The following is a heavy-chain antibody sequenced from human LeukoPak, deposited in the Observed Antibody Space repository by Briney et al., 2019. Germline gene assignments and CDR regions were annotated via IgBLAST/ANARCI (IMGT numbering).Heavy chain of an antibody. CDR1: GGSISTNSYY. V-gene: IGHV4-39*01. CDR3: ATSAGRRWLLWEHYFDY. J-gene: IGHJ4*02. Sequence: SETLSLTCTVSGGSISTNSYYWGWIRQPPGKGLKWIGSIYCSGSTYYNPSLKSRVTISVDTSKNQFSLKLSSVTAADTAVYYCATSAGRRWLLWEHYFDYWGQGTLVTVSS. CDR2: IYCSGST. D-gene: IGHD5-24*01.